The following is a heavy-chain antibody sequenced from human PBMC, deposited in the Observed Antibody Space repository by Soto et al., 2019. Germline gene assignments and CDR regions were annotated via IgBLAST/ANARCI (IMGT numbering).Heavy chain of an antibody. D-gene: IGHD5-12*01. CDR2: ISSSSSTK. J-gene: IGHJ6*03. CDR3: ARDSGYDYYYYYYMDV. Sequence: EVQLVESGGGLVQPGGSLRLSCAASGFTFSSYSMNWVRQAPGKGLEWVSNISSSSSTKYYADSVKGRFTISRDNAKNSLYLQMNSLRAEDTAVYYCARDSGYDYYYYYYMDVWGKGTTVTVSS. CDR1: GFTFSSYS. V-gene: IGHV3-48*01.